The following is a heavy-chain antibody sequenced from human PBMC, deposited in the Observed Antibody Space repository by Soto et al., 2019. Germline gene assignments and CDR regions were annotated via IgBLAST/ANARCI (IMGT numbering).Heavy chain of an antibody. D-gene: IGHD3-22*01. CDR2: IIPMFGTA. Sequence: QVQLVQSGAEVRKPGSSVKVSCKASGGTFSRHTISWVRQAPGQGHEWMGGIIPMFGTANYAQKFQGRVTITADESTSTAYMELSGLRSEDTAIYYCARGWGYESSDYYYAYWGQGTLVIVSS. J-gene: IGHJ4*02. CDR3: ARGWGYESSDYYYAY. V-gene: IGHV1-69*01. CDR1: GGTFSRHT.